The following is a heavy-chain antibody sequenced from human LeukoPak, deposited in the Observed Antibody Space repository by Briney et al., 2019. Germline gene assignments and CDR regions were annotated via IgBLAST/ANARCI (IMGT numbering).Heavy chain of an antibody. V-gene: IGHV3-49*04. D-gene: IGHD4-11*01. J-gene: IGHJ6*03. CDR3: TKDDYSNNYYMDV. CDR1: GFTFGDYA. CDR2: IRSKAYGGTT. Sequence: AGRSLRLSCTASGFTFGDYAMSWVRQARRRGREWVGFIRSKAYGGTTEYGASVNGRFTISRDDSKSIAYLQMNSLKTEDTAVYYCTKDDYSNNYYMDVWGKGTTVTVSS.